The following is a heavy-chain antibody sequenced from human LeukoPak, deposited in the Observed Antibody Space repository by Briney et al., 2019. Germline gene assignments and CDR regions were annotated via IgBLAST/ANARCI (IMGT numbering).Heavy chain of an antibody. Sequence: SETLSLTCAVYGGSFSGYYWSWIRQPPGKGLEWIGEINHSGSTNYNSSLKSRVTISVDTSKNQFSLKLSSVTAADTAVYYCASGRYYYDSSGYYRRGMDVWGQGTTVTVSS. CDR1: GGSFSGYY. J-gene: IGHJ6*02. D-gene: IGHD3-22*01. V-gene: IGHV4-34*01. CDR2: INHSGST. CDR3: ASGRYYYDSSGYYRRGMDV.